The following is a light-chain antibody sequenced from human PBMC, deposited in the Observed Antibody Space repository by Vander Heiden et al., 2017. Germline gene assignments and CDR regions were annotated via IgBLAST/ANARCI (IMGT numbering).Light chain of an antibody. CDR3: QAWDSSTSV. Sequence: SYELTQPPSVSVSPGQTASITCSGDKLGDKYACWYQQKPGQSPVRGIYQDSKRPSGIPERFSGANSGKKATLTISGTQAMEEADYYCQAWDSSTSVFGGGTKLTVL. J-gene: IGLJ2*01. CDR1: KLGDKY. V-gene: IGLV3-1*01. CDR2: QDS.